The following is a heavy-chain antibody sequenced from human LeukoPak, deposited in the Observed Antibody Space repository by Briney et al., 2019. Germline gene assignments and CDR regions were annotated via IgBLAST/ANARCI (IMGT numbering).Heavy chain of an antibody. CDR1: GFTFSSYG. V-gene: IGHV3-30*18. CDR3: AKEISDIVATIFNYYYGMDV. Sequence: QPGRSLRLSCAASGFTFSSYGMPWVRQAPGKGLEWVAVISYDGSNKYYADSVKGRFTISRDNSKNTLYLQMNSLRAEDTAVYYCAKEISDIVATIFNYYYGMDVWGQGTTVTVSS. CDR2: ISYDGSNK. D-gene: IGHD5-12*01. J-gene: IGHJ6*02.